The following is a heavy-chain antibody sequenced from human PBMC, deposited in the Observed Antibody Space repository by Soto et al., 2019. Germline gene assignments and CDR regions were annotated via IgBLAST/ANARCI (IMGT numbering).Heavy chain of an antibody. CDR2: ISTYNGNT. V-gene: IGHV1-18*01. CDR1: GYTFTSYG. J-gene: IGHJ6*02. CDR3: ARAVGVLAAEYGXXV. Sequence: ASVKVSCKASGYTFTSYGISWVRQAPGQGLEWKGWISTYNGNTEYAQKLQGRVTMTTDTSTSTAYMELRSLRSDDTAVYYCARAVGVLAAEYGXXVWGQGTTVTVSS. D-gene: IGHD6-13*01.